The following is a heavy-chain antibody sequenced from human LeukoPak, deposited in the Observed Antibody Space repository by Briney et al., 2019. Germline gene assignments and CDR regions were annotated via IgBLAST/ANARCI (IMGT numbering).Heavy chain of an antibody. CDR2: IYYSGST. J-gene: IGHJ5*02. V-gene: IGHV4-39*07. CDR1: GGSISSSRYY. CDR3: ARDPPYCDFWSGLSP. Sequence: SETLSLTCTVSGGSISSSRYYWGRIPQPPGKGLEWIGSIYYSGSTYYNPSLKSRVTISVDTSKNQFSLKLSSVTAADTAVYYCARDPPYCDFWSGLSPWGQGTRVTVSS. D-gene: IGHD3-3*01.